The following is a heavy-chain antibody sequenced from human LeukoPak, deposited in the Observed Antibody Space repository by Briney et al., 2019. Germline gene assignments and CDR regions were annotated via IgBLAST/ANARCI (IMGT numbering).Heavy chain of an antibody. CDR3: ARARLAMSDVFDS. CDR1: GHSVSSYY. D-gene: IGHD2-21*01. CDR2: VYHSGST. V-gene: IGHV4-59*02. Sequence: SETLSLTCSVSGHSVSSYYWIWIRQPPGKGLEWIGYVYHSGSTNYNPSLNSRVTISLDTSKNQFSLKLTSVTAADTAVYHCARARLAMSDVFDSWGQGTLVTVSS. J-gene: IGHJ4*02.